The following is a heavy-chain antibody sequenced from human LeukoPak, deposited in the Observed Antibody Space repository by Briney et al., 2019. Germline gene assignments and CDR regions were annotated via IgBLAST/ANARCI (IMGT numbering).Heavy chain of an antibody. Sequence: SETLSLTCTVSGGSISSYYWSWIRQPPGKGLEWIGYIYYSGSTNYNPSLKSRVTISVGTSKNQFSLKLSSVTAADTAVYYCARRDTVGRGPKYSYNWFDPWGQGTLVTVSS. CDR3: ARRDTVGRGPKYSYNWFDP. J-gene: IGHJ5*02. CDR2: IYYSGST. CDR1: GGSISSYY. D-gene: IGHD3-10*01. V-gene: IGHV4-59*01.